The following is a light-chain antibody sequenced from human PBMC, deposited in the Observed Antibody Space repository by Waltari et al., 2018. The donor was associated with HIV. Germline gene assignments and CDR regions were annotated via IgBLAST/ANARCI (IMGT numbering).Light chain of an antibody. V-gene: IGKV1-39*01. J-gene: IGKJ2*02. CDR3: QQSYTTPRT. CDR2: GAS. Sequence: DIQMTQSPSSLSASIGDRFTITCRASQSISSYLNWYQQKPGKAPKLLIYGASTLQSGVPSNFSGSGSGTDFTLIISSLQPEDFATYYCQQSYTTPRTFGQGTKLEIK. CDR1: QSISSY.